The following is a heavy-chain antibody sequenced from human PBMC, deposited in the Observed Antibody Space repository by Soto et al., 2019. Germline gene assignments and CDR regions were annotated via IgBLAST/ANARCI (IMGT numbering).Heavy chain of an antibody. D-gene: IGHD2-15*01. J-gene: IGHJ3*02. CDR3: AREQYCSGGSCSSGAFDI. CDR2: IWYDGSNK. CDR1: GFTFSSYG. Sequence: GGSLRLSCAASGFTFSSYGMHWVRQAPGKGLEWVAVIWYDGSNKYYADSVKGRFTISRDNSKNTLYLQMNSLRAEDTAVYYCAREQYCSGGSCSSGAFDIWGQGTMVTVSS. V-gene: IGHV3-33*01.